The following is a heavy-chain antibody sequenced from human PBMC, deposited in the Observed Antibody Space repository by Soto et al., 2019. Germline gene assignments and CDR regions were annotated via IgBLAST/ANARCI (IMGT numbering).Heavy chain of an antibody. V-gene: IGHV1-8*01. Sequence: QVQLVQSGAEVKKPGASVKVSCKASGYTLTSYDINWVRQATGQGLEWMGWMNPNSGDRGYAQKFQGRVTMTGNTSISTAYRELRSLRSEDTAVYYCARGSWFGDLGNCDYGRDVWGQGTTVTVSS. CDR3: ARGSWFGDLGNCDYGRDV. J-gene: IGHJ6*02. D-gene: IGHD3-10*01. CDR1: GYTLTSYD. CDR2: MNPNSGDR.